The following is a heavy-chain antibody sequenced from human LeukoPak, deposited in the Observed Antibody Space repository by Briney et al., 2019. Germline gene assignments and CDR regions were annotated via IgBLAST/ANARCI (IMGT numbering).Heavy chain of an antibody. CDR3: ARVVPAVIVVVGSERYNWFDP. D-gene: IGHD2-2*01. V-gene: IGHV4-34*01. CDR1: GGSFSGYY. Sequence: PSETLSLTRAVYGGSFSGYYWSWIRQPPGKGLEWIGEINHSGSTKYNPSLKSRVTISVDTSKNQFSLKLSSVTAADTAVYYCARVVPAVIVVVGSERYNWFDPWGQGTLVTVSS. J-gene: IGHJ5*02. CDR2: INHSGST.